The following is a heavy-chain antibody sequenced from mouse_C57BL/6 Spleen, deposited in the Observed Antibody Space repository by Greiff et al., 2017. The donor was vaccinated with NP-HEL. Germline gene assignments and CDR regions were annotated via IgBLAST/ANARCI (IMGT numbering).Heavy chain of an antibody. D-gene: IGHD2-3*01. V-gene: IGHV8-12*01. CDR2: IYWGADK. CDR3: ARGDGYYLVYFDY. Sequence: QVTLNVCGPGILQSSQTLRLTCSFSGFSLSTSGMGVSWIRQPSGQGLEWLAHIYWGADKRYNPSLKRRLTISQDTSSNQVFLKITSVDTADTATYYCARGDGYYLVYFDYWGQGTTLTVSS. CDR1: GFSLSTSGMG. J-gene: IGHJ2*01.